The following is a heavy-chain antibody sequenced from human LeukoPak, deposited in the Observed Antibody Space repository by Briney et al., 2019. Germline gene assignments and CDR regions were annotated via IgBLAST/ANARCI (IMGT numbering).Heavy chain of an antibody. D-gene: IGHD3-10*01. CDR2: IYYSGST. CDR3: ARDYVSAHWFDP. CDR1: GGSISSGGYY. V-gene: IGHV4-31*03. Sequence: SQTLSLTCTVSGGSISSGGYYWSWIRQHPGKGLEWIGYIYYSGSTYYNPSLKSRVTIPVDRSKNQFSLKLNSVTAADTAVYYCARDYVSAHWFDPWGQGTLVTVSS. J-gene: IGHJ5*02.